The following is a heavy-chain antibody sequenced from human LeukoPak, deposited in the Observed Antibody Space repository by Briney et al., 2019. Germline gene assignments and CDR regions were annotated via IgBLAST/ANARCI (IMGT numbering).Heavy chain of an antibody. Sequence: GGSLRLSCAASGFTFSSYGTHWVRQAPGKGLEWVAFIRYDGSNKYYADSVKGRFTISRDNSKNTLYLQMNSLRAEDTAVYYCAKDWDDYYGSGSYFDYWGQGTLVTVSS. CDR1: GFTFSSYG. V-gene: IGHV3-30*02. CDR2: IRYDGSNK. J-gene: IGHJ4*02. CDR3: AKDWDDYYGSGSYFDY. D-gene: IGHD3-10*01.